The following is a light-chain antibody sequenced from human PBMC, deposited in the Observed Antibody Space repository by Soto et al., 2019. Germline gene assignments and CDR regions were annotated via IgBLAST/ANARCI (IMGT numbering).Light chain of an antibody. V-gene: IGKV2-24*01. J-gene: IGKJ1*01. CDR2: QVS. Sequence: VLTQTPLSSPVTLGQPASISCRSSQSLVYSDGNTYLSWLQQRPGQPPRLLIYQVSNRFSGVPDRFSGSGAGSDFTLKISRVEAEDVGVYSCIQFSHFPLTCGQGTKVEIK. CDR1: QSLVYSDGNTY. CDR3: IQFSHFPLT.